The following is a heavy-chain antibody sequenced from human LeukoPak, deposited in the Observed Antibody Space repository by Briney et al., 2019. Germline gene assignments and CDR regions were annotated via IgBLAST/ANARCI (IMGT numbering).Heavy chain of an antibody. Sequence: PSQTLSLTCTVSGGSISSGGYYWSWVRQPPGKGLEWIGEIHRSGSTNCNPSLKSRVTISVDTSKNQFSLMLTSVTAADTAVYYCARGVYSSGWYHFDYWGQGTLVTVSS. CDR3: ARGVYSSGWYHFDY. V-gene: IGHV4-30-2*01. CDR2: IHRSGST. CDR1: GGSISSGGYY. J-gene: IGHJ4*02. D-gene: IGHD6-19*01.